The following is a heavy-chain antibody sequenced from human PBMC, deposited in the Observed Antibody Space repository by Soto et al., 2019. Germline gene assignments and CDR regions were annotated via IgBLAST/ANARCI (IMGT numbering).Heavy chain of an antibody. J-gene: IGHJ4*02. Sequence: GGSLRLSCAASGFSFGTFVMTWFRQAPGGGLEWVASITDSGYTASYAETVEGRFTVSRDNSKNKLHLQMNDLRAEDTATYSCAKNGQWLATPPEAWGQGTLVTVSS. V-gene: IGHV3-23*01. CDR2: ITDSGYTA. CDR1: GFSFGTFV. CDR3: AKNGQWLATPPEA. D-gene: IGHD6-19*01.